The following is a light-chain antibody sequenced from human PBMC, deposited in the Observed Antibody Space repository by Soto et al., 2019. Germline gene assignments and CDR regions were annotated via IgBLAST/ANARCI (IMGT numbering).Light chain of an antibody. CDR1: SSDVSGNNY. CDR2: DVS. V-gene: IGLV2-14*01. CDR3: SSYTSSSTPVYV. J-gene: IGLJ1*01. Sequence: QSVLTQPASVSGSPGQSITISCTGTSSDVSGNNYVSWYQQHPGKAPKLMIYDVSNRPSGVSNRFSGSKSGNTASLTISGLQAEDEADYYGSSYTSSSTPVYVFGTGTKVTVL.